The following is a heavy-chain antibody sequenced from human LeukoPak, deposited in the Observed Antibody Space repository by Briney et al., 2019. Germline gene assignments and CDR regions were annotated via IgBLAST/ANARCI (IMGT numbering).Heavy chain of an antibody. J-gene: IGHJ4*02. CDR2: FYSSGTT. CDR1: GDSISNYF. D-gene: IGHD3-16*01. V-gene: IGHV4-4*07. Sequence: SETLSLTCTVSGDSISNYFWTWIRQPAGKGLEWIGRFYSSGTTNYNPSLKSRVTMSVDTSKNQFSLKLSSVTAADTAVYYCARNVRGGSTYLDYWGQGTLVTVSS. CDR3: ARNVRGGSTYLDY.